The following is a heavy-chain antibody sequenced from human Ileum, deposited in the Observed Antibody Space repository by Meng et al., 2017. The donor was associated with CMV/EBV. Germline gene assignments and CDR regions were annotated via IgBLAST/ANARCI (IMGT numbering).Heavy chain of an antibody. CDR1: GFTFSNYW. D-gene: IGHD6-19*01. CDR2: INPNGRDI. CDR3: VRGTSAWYGVDY. Sequence: EVQLVESGGGLGQPGXSLRLSCAASGFTFSNYWMHWVRQAPGKGLMCVSRINPNGRDITYADSVKGRFTISRDNAKNTLYLQMNNLRAEDTAIYYCVRGTSAWYGVDYWGQGTLVTVSS. V-gene: IGHV3-74*03. J-gene: IGHJ4*02.